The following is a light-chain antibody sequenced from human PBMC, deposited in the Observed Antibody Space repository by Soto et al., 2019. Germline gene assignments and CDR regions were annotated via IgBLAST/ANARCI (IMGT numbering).Light chain of an antibody. CDR2: EVS. J-gene: IGLJ2*01. V-gene: IGLV2-8*01. Sequence: QSALTQPPSASGSPGQSVTISCTGSSSDVGGYNYVYWYQQNPGKAPKLMIYEVSKRPSGVPDRLFGSKSGNTASPTVSGLQEEDEDDYYCSSYGGSNTVVFGGGTKLTVL. CDR1: SSDVGGYNY. CDR3: SSYGGSNTVV.